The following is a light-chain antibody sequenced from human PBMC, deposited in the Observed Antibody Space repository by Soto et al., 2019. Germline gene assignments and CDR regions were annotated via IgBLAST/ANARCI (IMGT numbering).Light chain of an antibody. V-gene: IGLV2-14*01. Sequence: QSALTQPPSVSGSPGQSITISCTGTSSDVGAYYSVSWYQHHPGKAPKLIIYGVTNRPSGVSNRFSGSKSGNTASLTISGLQAEDEADYHCSSYTSGSSHYVFGTGTKVTVL. CDR3: SSYTSGSSHYV. CDR2: GVT. J-gene: IGLJ1*01. CDR1: SSDVGAYYS.